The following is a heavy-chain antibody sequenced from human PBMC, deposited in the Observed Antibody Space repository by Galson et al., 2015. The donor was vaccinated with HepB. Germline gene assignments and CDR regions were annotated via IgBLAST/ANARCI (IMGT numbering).Heavy chain of an antibody. V-gene: IGHV4-30-2*01. Sequence: TLSLTCAVSGGSISSGGYSWSWIRQPPGKALEWIGYIFHGEITYNPSLKSRVTISVDGSKNQFSLKLSSVTAADTAVYYCARARYYDSNGYYDAYDSWGEGKTVTVSS. D-gene: IGHD3-22*01. CDR2: IFHGEIT. CDR1: GGSISSGGYS. J-gene: IGHJ3*02. CDR3: ARARYYDSNGYYDAYDS.